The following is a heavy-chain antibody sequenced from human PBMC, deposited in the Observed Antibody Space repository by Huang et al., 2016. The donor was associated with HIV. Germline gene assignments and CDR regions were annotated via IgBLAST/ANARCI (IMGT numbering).Heavy chain of an antibody. CDR2: ISYDGKTK. Sequence: QVQLVESGGGVVQPGRSLRISCAASGFSFSSYGMHGGRQAPGKVREWVAVISYDGKTKYYADSVKGRFSISRDNSKTTVYLQLNSLRLEDTAVYYCAKGGSAAAVLDFWGQGTLVTVSS. CDR1: GFSFSSYG. J-gene: IGHJ4*02. CDR3: AKGGSAAAVLDF. D-gene: IGHD6-13*01. V-gene: IGHV3-30*18.